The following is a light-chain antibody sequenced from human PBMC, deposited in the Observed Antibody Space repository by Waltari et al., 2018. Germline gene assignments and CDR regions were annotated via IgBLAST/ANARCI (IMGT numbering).Light chain of an antibody. CDR2: DNY. Sequence: QSVLTQPPSVSAAPGQKVTISCSGSSSNIGNYLVSWYHQLPGATPTLLIYDNYKRPSGIPDRFSASKSGTSATLDITGLQIGDEADYYCATWDNSLTAVVFGGGTKLTVL. V-gene: IGLV1-51*01. CDR3: ATWDNSLTAVV. J-gene: IGLJ3*02. CDR1: SSNIGNYL.